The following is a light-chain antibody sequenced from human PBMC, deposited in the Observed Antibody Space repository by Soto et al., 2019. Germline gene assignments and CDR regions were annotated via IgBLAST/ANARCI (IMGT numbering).Light chain of an antibody. CDR1: SSDIGAYNY. CDR2: EVT. J-gene: IGLJ2*01. CDR3: NSYTSSSTLV. Sequence: QFALTQPTSVSGSPGQSITISCTGTSSDIGAYNYVSWYQQHPGKAPKLLIYEVTYRPSGVSHRFSGSKSGNTASLSISGLQPEDEADYYCNSYTSSSTLVFGGGTKLTVL. V-gene: IGLV2-14*03.